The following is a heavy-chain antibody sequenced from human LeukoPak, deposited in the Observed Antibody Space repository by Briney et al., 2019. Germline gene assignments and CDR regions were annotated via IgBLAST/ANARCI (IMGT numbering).Heavy chain of an antibody. D-gene: IGHD5-12*01. CDR1: GYSFTTHD. CDR2: MNPNSGKS. V-gene: IGHV1-8*01. Sequence: GASVKVSCKASGYSFTTHDINWVRQSTGRGLEWMGWMNPNSGKSGYAQKFQGRVTMTRDTSISTVYMELSSLGSDDTAVYYCARESGLTDNWLDSWGQGTLVIVSS. J-gene: IGHJ5*01. CDR3: ARESGLTDNWLDS.